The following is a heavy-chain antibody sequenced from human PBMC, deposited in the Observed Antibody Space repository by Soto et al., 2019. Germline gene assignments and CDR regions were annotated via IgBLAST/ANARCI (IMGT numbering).Heavy chain of an antibody. D-gene: IGHD6-19*01. V-gene: IGHV3-33*01. CDR1: GFTFSSYG. Sequence: QVQLVESGGGVVQPGRSLRLSCAASGFTFSSYGMHWVRQAPGKGLEWVAVIWYDGSNKYYADSVKGRFTISRDNSKNTLYLQMNSLRAEDTAVYYCARDRGSGWYPSPFDYWGQGTLVTVSS. J-gene: IGHJ4*02. CDR3: ARDRGSGWYPSPFDY. CDR2: IWYDGSNK.